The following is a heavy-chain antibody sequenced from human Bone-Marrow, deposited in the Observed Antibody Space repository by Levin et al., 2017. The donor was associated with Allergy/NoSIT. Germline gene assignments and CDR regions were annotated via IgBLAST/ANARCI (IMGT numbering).Heavy chain of an antibody. CDR1: GYNFTQYG. CDR2: ITDYKSQT. D-gene: IGHD6-6*01. CDR3: ARDLGGRPSAPDY. J-gene: IGHJ4*02. V-gene: IGHV1-18*01. Sequence: ASVKVSCQVSGYNFTQYGITWVRQAPGQGLEWMGWITDYKSQTKYGEKFQGRVSMTTETSSSTAYMELRSLRFDDTALYFCARDLGGRPSAPDYWGQGPLVTVSS.